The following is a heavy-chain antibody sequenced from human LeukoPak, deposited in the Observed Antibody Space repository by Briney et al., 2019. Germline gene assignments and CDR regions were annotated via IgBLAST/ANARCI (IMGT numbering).Heavy chain of an antibody. J-gene: IGHJ4*02. CDR1: GFSISKYW. CDR2: LNGDGRT. CDR3: VRENNGIDY. D-gene: IGHD1-14*01. Sequence: QPGGSLRLSCAVSGFSISKYWMDWARQAPGKGPVWVSHLNGDGRTTYADSVKGRFTISRDNAKNTLYLQMDSLRAEDTAVYYCVRENNGIDYWGQGTLVTVSS. V-gene: IGHV3-74*03.